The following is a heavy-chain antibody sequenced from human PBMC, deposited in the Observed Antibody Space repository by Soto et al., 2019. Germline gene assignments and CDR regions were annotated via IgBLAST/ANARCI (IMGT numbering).Heavy chain of an antibody. Sequence: QVQLVESGGGVVQPGRSLRLSCAASGFIFSNYAIHWVRQAPGKGLEWVALLWYDGSNEYYGDSVKGRFTISRDNSKSILYLQMNSLRAEDTAVYYCARVGDYYDSSGSRGFDCWGQGTLVTVSS. J-gene: IGHJ4*02. CDR1: GFIFSNYA. V-gene: IGHV3-33*01. CDR2: LWYDGSNE. D-gene: IGHD3-22*01. CDR3: ARVGDYYDSSGSRGFDC.